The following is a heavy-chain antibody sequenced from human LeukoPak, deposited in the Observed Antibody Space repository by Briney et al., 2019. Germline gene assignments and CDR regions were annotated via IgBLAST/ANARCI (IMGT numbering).Heavy chain of an antibody. CDR3: AIGLLWFGEYFDY. CDR2: IYYSGST. V-gene: IGHV4-39*01. D-gene: IGHD3-10*01. CDR1: GGSISSSSYY. J-gene: IGHJ4*02. Sequence: SSETLSLTCTVSGGSISSSSYYWGWIRQPPGKGLEWIGSIYYSGSTYYNPSLKSRVTISVDTSKNQFSLKLSSVTAADTAVYYCAIGLLWFGEYFDYWGQGTLVTVSS.